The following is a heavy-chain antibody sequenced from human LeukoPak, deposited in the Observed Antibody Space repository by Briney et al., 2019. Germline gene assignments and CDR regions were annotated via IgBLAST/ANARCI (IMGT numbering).Heavy chain of an antibody. CDR3: ARRAPYYFDSSGSHFDY. D-gene: IGHD3-22*01. CDR2: IYYSGST. J-gene: IGHJ4*02. Sequence: SETLSLTCTVSGGSISSHYWSWIRQPPGKGLEWIGYIYYSGSTNYNPSLKSRVTISVDTSKNQFSLKLNSVTAADTAVYYCARRAPYYFDSSGSHFDYWGQGTLVTISS. V-gene: IGHV4-59*08. CDR1: GGSISSHY.